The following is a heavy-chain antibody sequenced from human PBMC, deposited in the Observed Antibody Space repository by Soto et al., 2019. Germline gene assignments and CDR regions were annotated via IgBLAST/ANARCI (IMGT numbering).Heavy chain of an antibody. CDR3: ARSYSGTFYGYDT. J-gene: IGHJ5*02. CDR1: GGSISSYH. CDR2: VFYTGST. Sequence: SETLSLTCTVSGGSISSYHWSWIRQSPGKGLEWIGYVFYTGSTKYNPALKRRVTISVDTSKNQFSLKLSSVSAADTGLYYCARSYSGTFYGYDTWSQGILVTVPQ. D-gene: IGHD1-26*01. V-gene: IGHV4-59*01.